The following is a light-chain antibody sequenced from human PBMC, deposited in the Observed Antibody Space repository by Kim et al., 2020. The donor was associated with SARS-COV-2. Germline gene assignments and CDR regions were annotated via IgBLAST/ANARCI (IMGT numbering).Light chain of an antibody. CDR3: QAWDSSSAV. CDR2: QDH. J-gene: IGLJ3*02. V-gene: IGLV3-1*01. CDR1: KLGNKH. Sequence: ASPGQTASITCSGDKLGNKHAYWYQQRPGQSPVLVIYQDHKRPSGIPERFSGSNSGNTATLTISGTQAMDEADYYCQAWDSSSAVFGGGTQLTVL.